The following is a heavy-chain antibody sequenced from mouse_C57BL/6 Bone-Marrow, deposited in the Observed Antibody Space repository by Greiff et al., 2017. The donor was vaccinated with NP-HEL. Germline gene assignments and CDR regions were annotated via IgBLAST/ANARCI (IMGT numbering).Heavy chain of an antibody. V-gene: IGHV1-72*01. CDR2: IDPNSGGT. D-gene: IGHD2-3*01. J-gene: IGHJ2*01. CDR3: AREDDYYLWVFDY. Sequence: QVQLKQPGAELVKPGASVKLSCKASGYTFTSYWMHWVKQRPGRGLEWIGRIDPNSGGTKYNEKFKSKATLTVDKPSSTAYMQLSSLTSEDSAVYYCAREDDYYLWVFDYWGQGTTLTVSS. CDR1: GYTFTSYW.